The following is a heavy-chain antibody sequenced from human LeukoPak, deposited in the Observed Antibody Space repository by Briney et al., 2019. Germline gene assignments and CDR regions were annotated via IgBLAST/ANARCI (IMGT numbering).Heavy chain of an antibody. CDR1: GFTFSNAW. V-gene: IGHV3-15*01. CDR2: IKSKTDGGTT. CDR3: TTDLLLWFGEPWRDY. Sequence: GGSLRLSCAASGFTFSNAWMSWVRQAPGKGLEWVGRIKSKTDGGTTDYAAPVKGRFTISRDDSKNTLYLQMNSLKTEDTAVYYCTTDLLLWFGEPWRDYWGQGTLVTVSS. J-gene: IGHJ4*02. D-gene: IGHD3-10*01.